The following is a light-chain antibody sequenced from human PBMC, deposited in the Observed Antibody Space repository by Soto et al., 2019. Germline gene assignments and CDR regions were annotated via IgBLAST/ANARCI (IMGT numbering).Light chain of an antibody. CDR3: SLYTSEKAYG. Sequence: QSALAQPPSVSGSPGQSVTISCTGTSTDFVSYNRVSWYQQPPGTAPKLMIYEVSKRPSGVPDRFSGSKSGNTASLTISGLQAAGEADYYCSLYTSEKAYGLGTGTKVTVL. CDR2: EVS. CDR1: STDFVSYNR. V-gene: IGLV2-18*01. J-gene: IGLJ1*01.